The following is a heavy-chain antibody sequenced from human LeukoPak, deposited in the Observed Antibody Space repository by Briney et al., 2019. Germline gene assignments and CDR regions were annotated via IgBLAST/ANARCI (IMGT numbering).Heavy chain of an antibody. J-gene: IGHJ5*02. D-gene: IGHD3-10*01. CDR1: GGSFSGYY. Sequence: ASETLSLTCAVYGGSFSGYYWTWIRQPPGKGLEWIGEINHSGSTNYNPSLKSRVTISVDTSKNQFSLMLSSVAAADTAVYYCARAYGPGSGLDPWGQGTLVTVSS. V-gene: IGHV4-34*01. CDR2: INHSGST. CDR3: ARAYGPGSGLDP.